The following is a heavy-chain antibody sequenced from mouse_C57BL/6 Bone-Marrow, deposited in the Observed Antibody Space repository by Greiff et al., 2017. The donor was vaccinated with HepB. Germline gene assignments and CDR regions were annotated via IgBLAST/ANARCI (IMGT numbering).Heavy chain of an antibody. D-gene: IGHD3-3*01. J-gene: IGHJ1*03. Sequence: GLEWIGRIDPNSGGTKYNEKFKSKATLTVDKPSSTAYMQLSSLTSEDSAVYYCARSGTGNWYFDVWGTGTTVTVSS. CDR2: IDPNSGGT. V-gene: IGHV1-72*01. CDR3: ARSGTGNWYFDV.